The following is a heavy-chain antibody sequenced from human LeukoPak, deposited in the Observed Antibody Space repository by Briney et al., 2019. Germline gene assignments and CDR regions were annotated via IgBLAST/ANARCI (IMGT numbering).Heavy chain of an antibody. Sequence: GSPRLSCAASGFIFSTYAMNWVRQAPGKGLEWISGVSNSGVSTNYAASVKGRFTISRDNSKNMLYLQMNGLRAEDTAVYYCAKDWNPSPNWFGPWGQGTLVIVSS. CDR2: VSNSGVST. D-gene: IGHD1-1*01. V-gene: IGHV3-23*01. J-gene: IGHJ5*02. CDR3: AKDWNPSPNWFGP. CDR1: GFIFSTYA.